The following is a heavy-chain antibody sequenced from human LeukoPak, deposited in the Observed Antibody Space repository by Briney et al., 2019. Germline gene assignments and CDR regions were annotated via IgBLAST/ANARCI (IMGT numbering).Heavy chain of an antibody. V-gene: IGHV1-2*02. Sequence: ASVKVSCKASGYTFTSYYMHWVRQAPGQGLEWMGWINPNSGGTNYAQKFQGRVTMTRDTSISTAYMELSRLRSDDTAVYYCARVVVAATENWFDPWGQGTLVTVSS. CDR1: GYTFTSYY. J-gene: IGHJ5*02. CDR2: INPNSGGT. CDR3: ARVVVAATENWFDP. D-gene: IGHD2-15*01.